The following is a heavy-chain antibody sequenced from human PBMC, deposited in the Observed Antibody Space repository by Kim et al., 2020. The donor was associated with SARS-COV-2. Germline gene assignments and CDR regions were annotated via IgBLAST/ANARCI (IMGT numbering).Heavy chain of an antibody. V-gene: IGHV3-64*01. J-gene: IGHJ4*02. Sequence: GGSLRLSCAASGFTFSSYAMHWVRQAPGKGLEYVSAISSNGGSTYYANSVKGRFTISRDNSKNTLYLQMGSLRAEDMAVYYCASLGREYWGQGTLVTVSS. CDR2: ISSNGGST. CDR3: ASLGREY. CDR1: GFTFSSYA. D-gene: IGHD1-26*01.